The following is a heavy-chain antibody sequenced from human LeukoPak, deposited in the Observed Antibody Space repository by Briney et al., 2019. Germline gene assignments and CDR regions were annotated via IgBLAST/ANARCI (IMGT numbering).Heavy chain of an antibody. D-gene: IGHD3-3*01. J-gene: IGHJ6*03. CDR2: ISGSGGST. CDR1: GFTFSSYA. CDR3: AKNIITIFGVAHYYMDV. V-gene: IGHV3-23*01. Sequence: GGSLRLSCAASGFTFSSYAMSWVRQAPGKGLEWVSAISGSGGSTYYVDSVKGRFTISRDNSKNTLYLQMNSLRAEDTAVYYCAKNIITIFGVAHYYMDVWGKGTTVTVSS.